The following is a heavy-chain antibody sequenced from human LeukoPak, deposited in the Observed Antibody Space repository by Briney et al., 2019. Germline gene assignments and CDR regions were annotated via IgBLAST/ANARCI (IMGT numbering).Heavy chain of an antibody. Sequence: ASVKVSCKASGYTFTGYYMHWVRQAPGQGLEWMGWINPNSGGTNYAQKFQGRVTMTTETPTGTAYMNLRSLRSDDTAVYYCARVSHPYYYYYYMDVWGKGTAVTISS. CDR3: ARVSHPYYYYYYMDV. CDR2: INPNSGGT. V-gene: IGHV1-2*02. J-gene: IGHJ6*03. CDR1: GYTFTGYY.